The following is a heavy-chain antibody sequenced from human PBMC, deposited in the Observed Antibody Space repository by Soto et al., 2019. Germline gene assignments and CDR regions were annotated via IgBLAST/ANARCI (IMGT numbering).Heavy chain of an antibody. CDR1: GFTFSSYA. CDR2: ISGSRGST. D-gene: IGHD6-19*01. Sequence: GGSLRLSCAASGFTFSSYAMSWVRQAPGKGLEWVSAISGSRGSTYYADSVKGRFTISRDNSKNTLYLQMNSLRAEDTAVYYWAQDTYSSGPNWFVPWGRGTLVTLS. CDR3: AQDTYSSGPNWFVP. J-gene: IGHJ5*02. V-gene: IGHV3-23*01.